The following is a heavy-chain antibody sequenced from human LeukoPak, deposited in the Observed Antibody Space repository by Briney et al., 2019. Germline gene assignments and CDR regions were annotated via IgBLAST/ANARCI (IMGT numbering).Heavy chain of an antibody. CDR3: ARLPRRGTGYCYYYMDV. V-gene: IGHV4-34*01. Sequence: SETLSLTCAAYGGSFSGYYWSWIRQPPGKGLEWIGEINHSGSTNYNPSLKSRVTISVDTSKNQFSLKLSSVTAADTAVYYCARLPRRGTGYCYYYMDVWGKGTTVTISS. J-gene: IGHJ6*03. CDR2: INHSGST. CDR1: GGSFSGYY. D-gene: IGHD1-14*01.